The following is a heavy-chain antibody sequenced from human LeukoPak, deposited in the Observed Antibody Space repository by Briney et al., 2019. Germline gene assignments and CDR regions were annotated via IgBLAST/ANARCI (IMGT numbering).Heavy chain of an antibody. CDR2: TRNKANSYTT. J-gene: IGHJ3*02. D-gene: IGHD6-19*01. Sequence: GESLRLSCAASGFTFSDDYMDWARQAPGTGQERVGRTRNKANSYTTEYAASVYGRFTISRDDSKNSVNLQMNSLKTEDTAVYYCAREHHYSSGWHDAFDIWGQGTMVTVSS. CDR3: AREHHYSSGWHDAFDI. CDR1: GFTFSDDY. V-gene: IGHV3-72*01.